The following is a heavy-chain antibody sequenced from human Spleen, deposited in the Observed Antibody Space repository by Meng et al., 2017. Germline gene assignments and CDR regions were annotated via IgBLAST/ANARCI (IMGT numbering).Heavy chain of an antibody. CDR2: INPSGGST. CDR1: GYTFTSYY. V-gene: IGHV1-46*01. J-gene: IGHJ4*02. CDR3: ARYRSSWYKYDGDFDY. Sequence: ASVKVSCKASGYTFTSYYMHWVRQAPGQGLEWMGIINPSGGSTSYAQKFQGRVTMTRDTSTSTVYMELSSLRSEDTAVYYCARYRSSWYKYDGDFDYWGQGTLVTVSS. D-gene: IGHD6-13*01.